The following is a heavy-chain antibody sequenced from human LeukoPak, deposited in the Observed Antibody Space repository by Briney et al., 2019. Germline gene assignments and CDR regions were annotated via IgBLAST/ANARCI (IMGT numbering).Heavy chain of an antibody. CDR3: ARVRGYCSSTICYRYYFDY. CDR1: GYSISSGYY. CDR2: IYHSGST. D-gene: IGHD2-2*01. V-gene: IGHV4-38-2*02. Sequence: SETLSLTCNVSGYSISSGYYWGWIRQPPGKGLEWIGTIYHSGSTYYNPSLKSRVTISVDTSKNQFSLKLTSVTAADTAVYCCARVRGYCSSTICYRYYFDYWGQGTLVTVSS. J-gene: IGHJ4*02.